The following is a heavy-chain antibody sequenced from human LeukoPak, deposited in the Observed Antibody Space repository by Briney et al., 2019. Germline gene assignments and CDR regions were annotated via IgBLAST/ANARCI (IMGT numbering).Heavy chain of an antibody. Sequence: PGGSLRPSCAASGFTFSSYAMSWVRQASGKGLEWVSAISGSGGSTYYADSVKGRFTISRDNSKNTLYLQMNSLRAEDTAVYYCAKTVYDYVWGSYRYSWFDPWGQGTLVTVSS. CDR1: GFTFSSYA. CDR3: AKTVYDYVWGSYRYSWFDP. V-gene: IGHV3-23*01. J-gene: IGHJ5*02. CDR2: ISGSGGST. D-gene: IGHD3-16*02.